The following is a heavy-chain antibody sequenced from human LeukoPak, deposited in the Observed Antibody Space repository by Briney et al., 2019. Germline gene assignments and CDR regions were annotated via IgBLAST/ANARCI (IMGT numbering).Heavy chain of an antibody. V-gene: IGHV3-30*02. J-gene: IGHJ4*02. CDR2: IRYDGSNK. D-gene: IGHD2-15*01. CDR1: GFTFSSYG. Sequence: GGSLRLSCAASGFTFSSYGMHWVRQAPGKGLEWVAFIRYDGSNKYYADSVKGRFTISRDNSKNTLYLQMNSLRAEDTAVYYCATGHPIVVVVAARTNGDYWGQGNPGHRLL. CDR3: ATGHPIVVVVAARTNGDY.